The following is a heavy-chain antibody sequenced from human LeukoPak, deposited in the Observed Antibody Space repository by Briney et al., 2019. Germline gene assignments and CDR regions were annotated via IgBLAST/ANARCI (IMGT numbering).Heavy chain of an antibody. CDR1: GYTFTGYY. D-gene: IGHD3-9*01. J-gene: IGHJ4*02. V-gene: IGHV1-2*02. CDR2: INPNSGGT. Sequence: ASVKVSCKASGYTFTGYYMHWVRQAPGQGLEWMGWINPNSGGTNYAQKFQGRVTMTRDTSISTAYMELSRLRSDDTAVYYCARLDILTGYYNGYWGQGTLVTVSS. CDR3: ARLDILTGYYNGY.